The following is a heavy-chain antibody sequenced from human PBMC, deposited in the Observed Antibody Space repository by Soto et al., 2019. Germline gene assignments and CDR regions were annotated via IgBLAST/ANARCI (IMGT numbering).Heavy chain of an antibody. D-gene: IGHD3-3*01. J-gene: IGHJ5*02. Sequence: SETLSLTCAVSGGSITSSSYSWSWIRQPPGKGLEWIGYIYHSGSTYYNPSLDSRVTISVDRSKNQFSLKLTSVTAADTAVYYCVRSLTIFGLLTPGWFDPWGQGTLVTVSS. CDR1: GGSITSSSYS. CDR3: VRSLTIFGLLTPGWFDP. CDR2: IYHSGST. V-gene: IGHV4-30-2*01.